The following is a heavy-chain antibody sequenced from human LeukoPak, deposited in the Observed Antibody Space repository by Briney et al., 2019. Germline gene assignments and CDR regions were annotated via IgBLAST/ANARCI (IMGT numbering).Heavy chain of an antibody. CDR2: MYYSGST. J-gene: IGHJ5*02. Sequence: SETLSLTCTVSGNSIRSNPHSWGWIRQPPGKGLEWIGSMYYSGSTYYNPSLKSRVTISIDTSKNQFSLKLNSVTAADTAVYYCARDEVSSCSGDNCHPAWGQGTLVTVSS. CDR3: ARDEVSSCSGDNCHPA. CDR1: GNSIRSNPHS. D-gene: IGHD2-15*01. V-gene: IGHV4-39*07.